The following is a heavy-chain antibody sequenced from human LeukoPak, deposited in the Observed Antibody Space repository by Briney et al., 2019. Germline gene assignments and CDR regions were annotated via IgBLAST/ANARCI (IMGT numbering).Heavy chain of an antibody. V-gene: IGHV3-23*01. J-gene: IGHJ6*03. D-gene: IGHD6-6*01. CDR3: AKAAARNPRYYYYMDV. CDR2: ISGSGGST. CDR1: GFTFSSYA. Sequence: GGSLRLSCAASGFTFSSYAMSWVRQAPGKGLEWVSAISGSGGSTYYADSVKGRFTISRDNSKNTLYLQMNSLRAEDTAAYYCAKAAARNPRYYYYMDVWGKGTTVTVSS.